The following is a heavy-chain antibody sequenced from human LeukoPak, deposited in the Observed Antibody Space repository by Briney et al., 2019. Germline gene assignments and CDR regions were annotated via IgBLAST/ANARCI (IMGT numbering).Heavy chain of an antibody. J-gene: IGHJ4*02. CDR2: ISYDGSNK. V-gene: IGHV3-30-3*01. CDR1: GFTFSSYA. Sequence: PGRSLRLSCAASGFTFSSYAMHWVRQAPGKGLEWVAVISYDGSNKYYADSVKGRFTISRDNSKNTLYLQMNSLRAEDTAVYYCAREGSSTSLVPFGYWGQGTLVTVSS. CDR3: AREGSSTSLVPFGY. D-gene: IGHD2-2*01.